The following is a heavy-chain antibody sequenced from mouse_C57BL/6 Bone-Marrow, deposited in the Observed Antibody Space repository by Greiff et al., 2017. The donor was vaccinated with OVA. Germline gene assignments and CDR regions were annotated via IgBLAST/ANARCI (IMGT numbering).Heavy chain of an antibody. CDR3: ARHGAMDY. Sequence: EVQGVESGGDLVKPGGSLKLSCAASGFTFSSYGMSWVRQTPDKRLEWVATISSGGSYTYYPDSVKGRFTISRDNAKNTLYLQMSSLKSEDTAMYYCARHGAMDYWGQGTSVTVSS. CDR1: GFTFSSYG. J-gene: IGHJ4*01. CDR2: ISSGGSYT. V-gene: IGHV5-6*01.